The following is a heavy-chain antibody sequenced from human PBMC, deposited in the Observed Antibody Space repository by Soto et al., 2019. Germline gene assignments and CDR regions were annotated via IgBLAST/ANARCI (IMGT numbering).Heavy chain of an antibody. CDR3: AKVSRPSRISTPDFDC. CDR1: GFTLSSYS. Sequence: QVQLVESGGGVVQPGTSLRLSCAASGFTLSSYSIHWVRQAPGKGLDWVAVISYDGNTQFYGDSVKGRFIVSRDNSRNTLYLQLNNLQAEDTAVYYCAKVSRPSRISTPDFDCWGQGTLVTVSS. V-gene: IGHV3-30-3*01. J-gene: IGHJ4*02. CDR2: ISYDGNTQ.